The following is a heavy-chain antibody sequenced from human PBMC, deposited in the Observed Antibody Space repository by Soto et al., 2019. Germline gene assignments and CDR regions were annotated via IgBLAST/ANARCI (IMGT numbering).Heavy chain of an antibody. J-gene: IGHJ4*02. CDR3: ARDPVHRGGAATDSDY. CDR2: ISSSSSTI. D-gene: IGHD6-13*01. CDR1: GFTFSSYS. V-gene: IGHV3-48*02. Sequence: PGGSLRLSCAASGFTFSSYSMNWVRQAPGKGLEWVSYISSSSSTIYYADSVKGRFNISRDNAKNSLYLQMNSLRDEDTALYYCARDPVHRGGAATDSDYWGQGTLVTVSS.